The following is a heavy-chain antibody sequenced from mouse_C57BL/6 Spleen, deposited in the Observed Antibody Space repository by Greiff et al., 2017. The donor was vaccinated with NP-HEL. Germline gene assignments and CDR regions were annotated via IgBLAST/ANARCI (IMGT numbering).Heavy chain of an antibody. J-gene: IGHJ2*01. D-gene: IGHD2-3*01. Sequence: VQLQQSGAELVRPGASVKLSCTASGFNIKDDYMHWVKQRPEQGLEWIGWIDPENGDTEYASKFQGKATITADTSSNTAYLQLSSLTSEDTAVYYCTTYGYYGSYFDYWGQGTTLTVSS. V-gene: IGHV14-4*01. CDR2: IDPENGDT. CDR3: TTYGYYGSYFDY. CDR1: GFNIKDDY.